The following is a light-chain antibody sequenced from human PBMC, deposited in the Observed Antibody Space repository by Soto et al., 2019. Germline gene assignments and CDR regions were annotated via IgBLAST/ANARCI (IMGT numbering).Light chain of an antibody. J-gene: IGKJ3*01. CDR2: DAF. CDR1: QSVNSN. V-gene: IGKV3-15*01. CDR3: LQYNKWPPFT. Sequence: EIVMTQSPATLSVSPGETATLSCRASQSVNSNLAWYQKRPGQPPRLLIYDAFTRATGTPARFSGSGSGTEFTLTIDSLQSEDFAVYYCLQYNKWPPFTFGPGTKVAIK.